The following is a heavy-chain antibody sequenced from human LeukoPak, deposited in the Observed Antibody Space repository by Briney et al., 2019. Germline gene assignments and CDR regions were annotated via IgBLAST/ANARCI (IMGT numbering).Heavy chain of an antibody. D-gene: IGHD4-17*01. CDR3: ARLAYGDYSWFDP. CDR2: IKQDVSEK. Sequence: PGGSLRLSCAASGFTFSNYWMSWVRQAPGKGLEWVANIKQDVSEKYYVDSVKVRFTISRDNANNSLFLQMSSLRAEDTAVYFCARLAYGDYSWFDPWGQGTLVTVSS. CDR1: GFTFSNYW. V-gene: IGHV3-7*01. J-gene: IGHJ5*02.